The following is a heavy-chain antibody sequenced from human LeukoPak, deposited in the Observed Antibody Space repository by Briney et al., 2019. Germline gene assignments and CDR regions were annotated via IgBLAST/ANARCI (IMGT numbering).Heavy chain of an antibody. Sequence: SGTLSLTCTVSGGSISSSSYYWGWIRQPPGKGLEWIGRSYYSGSTYYNPSLKSRVTISVDTSKNQCSLKLSSVTAADTAVYYCARHGEIVVVVAATHLSWFDPWGQGTLVTVSS. D-gene: IGHD2-15*01. CDR1: GGSISSSSYY. CDR3: ARHGEIVVVVAATHLSWFDP. V-gene: IGHV4-39*01. CDR2: SYYSGST. J-gene: IGHJ5*02.